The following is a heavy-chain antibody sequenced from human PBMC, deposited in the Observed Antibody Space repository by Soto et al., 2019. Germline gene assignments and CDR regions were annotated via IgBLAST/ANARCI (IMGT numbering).Heavy chain of an antibody. CDR2: IYYSGST. CDR1: GGSISSGGYY. Sequence: TSETLSLTCTVSGGSISSGGYYWSWIRQHPGKGLEWIGYIYYSGSTYYNPPLKSRVTISVDTSKNQFSLKLSSVTAADTAVYYCAQYCSGGSCYSDAFDIWGQGTMVTVSS. CDR3: AQYCSGGSCYSDAFDI. D-gene: IGHD2-15*01. J-gene: IGHJ3*02. V-gene: IGHV4-31*03.